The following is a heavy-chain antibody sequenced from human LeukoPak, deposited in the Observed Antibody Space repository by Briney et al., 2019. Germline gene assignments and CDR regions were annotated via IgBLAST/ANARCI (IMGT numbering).Heavy chain of an antibody. D-gene: IGHD5-24*01. CDR1: GFTFTTYA. CDR3: AKDYVSGDGYWDFDY. Sequence: GGSLRLSCAASGFTFTTYAMAWVRQAPGKGLEWVSTISRTGRTPYYADSVKGRFTISRDNSKNTMSLEMNSLRVEDTAVYYCAKDYVSGDGYWDFDYWGQGTLVTVSS. V-gene: IGHV3-23*01. CDR2: ISRTGRTP. J-gene: IGHJ4*02.